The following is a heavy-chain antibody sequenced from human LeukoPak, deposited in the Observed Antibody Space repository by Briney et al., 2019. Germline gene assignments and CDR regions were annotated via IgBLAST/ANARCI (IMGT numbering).Heavy chain of an antibody. CDR2: IYFSGSA. V-gene: IGHV4-59*01. J-gene: IGHJ4*02. D-gene: IGHD6-19*01. CDR1: GGSISSYY. Sequence: SSEALSLTCTVSGGSISSYYWSWIRQPPGKGLEWIGYIYFSGSASYNPSLKSRVTISVDTSKNQFSLRLNSVTAADTAVYYCARGGGWSPYYFDYWGQGTLVTVSS. CDR3: ARGGGWSPYYFDY.